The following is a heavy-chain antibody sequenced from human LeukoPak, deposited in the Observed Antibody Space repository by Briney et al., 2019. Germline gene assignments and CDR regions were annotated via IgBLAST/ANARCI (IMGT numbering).Heavy chain of an antibody. CDR3: ARGFDYDSSGYIDY. Sequence: SVTVSFTASGGTFSIYAISWVRQAPGQGLEWMGGIIPIFGTANYAQKFQGRVTITADESTSTAYMELSSLRSEDTAVYYCARGFDYDSSGYIDYWGQGTLVTVSS. CDR1: GGTFSIYA. CDR2: IIPIFGTA. D-gene: IGHD3-22*01. J-gene: IGHJ4*02. V-gene: IGHV1-69*13.